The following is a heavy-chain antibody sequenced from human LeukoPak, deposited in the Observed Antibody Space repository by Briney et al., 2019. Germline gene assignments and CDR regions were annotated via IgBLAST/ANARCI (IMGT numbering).Heavy chain of an antibody. Sequence: PGGSLRLSCVVSGFSFSTYWMHWVRQAPGKGLVWVSHITGDGRTTTYADSVKGRFTISRDNAKNTLSLQMNNLRAEDTAVYYCARTNLGAFDIWGQGTIVTVSS. CDR3: ARTNLGAFDI. J-gene: IGHJ3*02. CDR2: ITGDGRTT. CDR1: GFSFSTYW. D-gene: IGHD3-16*01. V-gene: IGHV3-74*01.